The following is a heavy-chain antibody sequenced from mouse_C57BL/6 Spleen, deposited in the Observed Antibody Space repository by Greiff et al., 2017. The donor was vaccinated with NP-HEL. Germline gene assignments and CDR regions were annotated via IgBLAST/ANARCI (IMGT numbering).Heavy chain of an antibody. CDR1: GYTFTDYY. CDR3: ARDYYGSRIPFAY. J-gene: IGHJ3*01. CDR2: INPNNGGT. Sequence: VQLKQSGPELVKPGASVKISCKASGYTFTDYYMNWVKQSHGKSLEWIGDINPNNGGTSYNQKFKGKATLTVDKSSSTAYMELRSLTSEDSAVYYCARDYYGSRIPFAYWGQGTLVTVSA. D-gene: IGHD1-1*01. V-gene: IGHV1-26*01.